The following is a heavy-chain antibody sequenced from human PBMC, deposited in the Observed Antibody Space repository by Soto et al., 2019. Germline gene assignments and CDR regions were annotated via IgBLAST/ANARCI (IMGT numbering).Heavy chain of an antibody. V-gene: IGHV3-74*01. CDR3: ARDRPLERQGHYYYYYMDV. CDR1: GFTFSSYW. D-gene: IGHD1-1*01. CDR2: INSDGSST. J-gene: IGHJ6*03. Sequence: EVQLVESGGGLVQPGGSLRLSCAASGFTFSSYWMHWVRQASGKGLVWVSRINSDGSSTSYADSVKGRFTISRDNAKNTLYLQMNSLRAEDTAVYYCARDRPLERQGHYYYYYMDVWGKGTTVTVSS.